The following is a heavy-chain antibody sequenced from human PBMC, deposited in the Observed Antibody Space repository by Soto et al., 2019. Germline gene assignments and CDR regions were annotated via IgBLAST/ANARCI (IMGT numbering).Heavy chain of an antibody. V-gene: IGHV5-51*01. J-gene: IGHJ5*02. Sequence: GESLKISCKGSGYSFSTYRIGWVRQVPGKGLEWMGIISPGDSYTNYSPSFQGHVTISADKSISTAYLQWSSLKASDTAMYYCARLITMVRGVKPAFDPWGQGTLVTVSS. CDR1: GYSFSTYR. D-gene: IGHD3-10*01. CDR3: ARLITMVRGVKPAFDP. CDR2: ISPGDSYT.